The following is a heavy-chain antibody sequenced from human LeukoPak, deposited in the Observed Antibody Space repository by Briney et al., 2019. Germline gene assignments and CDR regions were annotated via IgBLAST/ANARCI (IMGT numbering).Heavy chain of an antibody. D-gene: IGHD3-3*01. CDR2: INPNSGGT. J-gene: IGHJ4*02. Sequence: ASVKVSCKASGYTFTGYYMHWVRQAPGQGLEWMGWINPNSGGTNYAQKFQGRVTMTRDTSISTAYMELSRLRSDDTAVYYCARLSYDFWSGETYYFDYWGQGTLVTVSS. V-gene: IGHV1-2*02. CDR3: ARLSYDFWSGETYYFDY. CDR1: GYTFTGYY.